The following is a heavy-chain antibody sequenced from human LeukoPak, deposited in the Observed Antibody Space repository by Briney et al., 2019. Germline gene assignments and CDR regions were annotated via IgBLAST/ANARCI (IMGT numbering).Heavy chain of an antibody. CDR1: GGTFSSYA. Sequence: SVKVSCKASGGTFSSYAISWVRQAPGQGLEWMGGIIPILGIANYAQKFQGRVTITADKSTSTAYMGLSSLRSEDTAVYYCARDPMVRGVIQWFDPWGQGTLVTVSS. D-gene: IGHD3-10*01. CDR3: ARDPMVRGVIQWFDP. J-gene: IGHJ5*02. V-gene: IGHV1-69*10. CDR2: IIPILGIA.